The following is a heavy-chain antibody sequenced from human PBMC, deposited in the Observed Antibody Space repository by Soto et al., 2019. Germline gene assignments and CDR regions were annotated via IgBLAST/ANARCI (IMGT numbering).Heavy chain of an antibody. Sequence: PGGSLRLSCVASGFTFSSYAMNWVRQAPGKGLEWVSAISGSGGSTYYADSVKGRFTISRDNSKNTLYLQMNSLRAEDTAVYYCAKFATDWPEGDHMDVWGKGTTVTVSS. CDR3: AKFATDWPEGDHMDV. D-gene: IGHD3-9*01. J-gene: IGHJ6*03. V-gene: IGHV3-23*01. CDR2: ISGSGGST. CDR1: GFTFSSYA.